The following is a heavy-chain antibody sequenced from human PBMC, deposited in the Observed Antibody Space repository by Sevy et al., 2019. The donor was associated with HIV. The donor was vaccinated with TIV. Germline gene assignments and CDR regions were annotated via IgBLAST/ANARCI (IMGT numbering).Heavy chain of an antibody. CDR1: GFTFSSFG. D-gene: IGHD3-10*01. V-gene: IGHV3-30*18. CDR2: ISYDGSDK. CDR3: AKDGPPYYTSGSYMYYFDY. Sequence: GGSLRLSCAASGFTFSSFGMHWVRQVPGKGLEWVSFISYDGSDKRYVDSVKSRFTISRDSSKNTLYLQMNSLRGGDTAVYYCAKDGPPYYTSGSYMYYFDYWGQGALVTVSS. J-gene: IGHJ4*02.